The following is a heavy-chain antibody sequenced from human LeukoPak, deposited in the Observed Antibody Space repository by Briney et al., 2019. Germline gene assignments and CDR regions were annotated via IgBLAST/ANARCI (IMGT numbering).Heavy chain of an antibody. D-gene: IGHD1-26*01. V-gene: IGHV4-39*01. CDR3: AKSGGYGLIDY. CDR2: IYDSGST. Sequence: SSETLSLTCTVSGASISGSGYYWGWVRQPPGKGLEWIGNIYDSGSTYYNASLQSRVTISIDTSKNQFSLRLSSVTAADTAMYYCAKSGGYGLIDYWGQGTLVTVSS. CDR1: GASISGSGYY. J-gene: IGHJ4*02.